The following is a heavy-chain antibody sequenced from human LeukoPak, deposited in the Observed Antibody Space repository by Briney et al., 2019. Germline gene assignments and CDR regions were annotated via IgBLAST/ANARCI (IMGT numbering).Heavy chain of an antibody. J-gene: IGHJ6*02. CDR1: GVSISSGGYS. CDR3: ARMWGSGYPGFDYYYGMDV. V-gene: IGHV4-61*08. D-gene: IGHD3-22*01. CDR2: IYYSGST. Sequence: MTSETLSLTCTVSGVSISSGGYSWNWFRQHPGKGLEWIGYIYYSGSTFYNPSLKSRVTISVDTSKNQFSLKLSSVTAADTAVYYCARMWGSGYPGFDYYYGMDVWGQGTTVTVSS.